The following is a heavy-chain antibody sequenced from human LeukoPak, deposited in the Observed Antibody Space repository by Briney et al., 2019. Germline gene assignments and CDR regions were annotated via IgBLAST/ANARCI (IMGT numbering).Heavy chain of an antibody. CDR2: ISGSGGST. V-gene: IGHV3-23*01. D-gene: IGHD3-3*01. Sequence: PGGSLRLSCAASGFTFSSYAMSWVRQAPGKGLDWVSAISGSGGSTFYADSVRGRFTISRDNSKNTLYLQMNNLRAEDTAVYYCAKDHRSITIFGAGDYWGQGTLVTVSS. CDR3: AKDHRSITIFGAGDY. J-gene: IGHJ4*02. CDR1: GFTFSSYA.